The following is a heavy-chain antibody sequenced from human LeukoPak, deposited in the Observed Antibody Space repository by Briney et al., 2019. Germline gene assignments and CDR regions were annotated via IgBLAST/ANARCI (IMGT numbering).Heavy chain of an antibody. CDR3: ARGMDAEAFQN. D-gene: IGHD2-2*03. V-gene: IGHV1-2*02. J-gene: IGHJ1*01. CDR2: MNPHSGET. CDR1: GYRFTAYP. Sequence: ASVKVSCKTSGYRFTAYPLHWVRQAPGQGHEWLGWMNPHSGETNNAQKFQGRVTMTRDTSISVAYMQLSSLRSDDTAVYYCARGMDAEAFQNWGQGTLVTVSS.